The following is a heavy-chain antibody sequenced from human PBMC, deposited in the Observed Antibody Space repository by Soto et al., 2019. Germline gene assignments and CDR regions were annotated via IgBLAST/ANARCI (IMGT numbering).Heavy chain of an antibody. CDR3: VRDSGAKLSSS. V-gene: IGHV1-69*01. CDR2: IVPIYRTA. D-gene: IGHD6-13*01. CDR1: GGTFSSYR. Sequence: QVQLVQSGAEVKKPGSSVKVSCKASGGTFSSYRINWVRQAPGQGLEWVGGIVPIYRTADYAQKFQGRVNIAADESERTSYMVLLSLNSQDTAVYYCVRDSGAKLSSSWGQGALVTVST. J-gene: IGHJ4*02.